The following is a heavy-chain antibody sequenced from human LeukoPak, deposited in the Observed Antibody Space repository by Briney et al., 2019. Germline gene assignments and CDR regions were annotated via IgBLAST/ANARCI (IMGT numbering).Heavy chain of an antibody. V-gene: IGHV3-30*04. CDR1: GFTFSNFA. CDR3: ARGDGPGGYLIDY. J-gene: IGHJ4*02. Sequence: PGRSLRLSRAASGFTFSNFAMHWVRQAPGKGVEWVALMSSDGDNIQYTYSVRGRFTISRDNSTNTVYLQMNSLREEDTALYYCARGDGPGGYLIDYWGQGILVSVSS. D-gene: IGHD3-10*01. CDR2: MSSDGDNI.